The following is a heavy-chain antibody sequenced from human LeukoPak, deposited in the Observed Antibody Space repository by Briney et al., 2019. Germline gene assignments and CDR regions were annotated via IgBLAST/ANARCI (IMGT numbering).Heavy chain of an antibody. J-gene: IGHJ4*02. CDR1: GFTFSRSG. Sequence: GGSLRLSCATSGFTFSRSGMTWVRQPPGKGLEWVASFDGNADGTHYADSVKGRCTISRVNSKNTVYLQMNSLRAEDTAVYYCARSHYDSSGFGYWGQGTLVTVSS. V-gene: IGHV3-23*01. CDR3: ARSHYDSSGFGY. CDR2: FDGNADGT. D-gene: IGHD3-22*01.